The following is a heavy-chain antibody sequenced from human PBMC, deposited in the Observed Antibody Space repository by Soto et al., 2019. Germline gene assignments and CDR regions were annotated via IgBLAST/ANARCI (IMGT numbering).Heavy chain of an antibody. V-gene: IGHV4-30-4*01. CDR3: AREIRDCANGVCYSYGLDV. CDR2: SQYSGST. Sequence: QVQLQESGPGLVKPSQTLSLTCTVSGASISSSDYYWSWIRQPPGKGLEWIGYSQYSGSTYYNPSLKSRVPISVDTSKKQFSLKLSSVTATDTAIYFCAREIRDCANGVCYSYGLDVWGQGTTVTVSS. J-gene: IGHJ6*02. CDR1: GASISSSDYY. D-gene: IGHD2-8*01.